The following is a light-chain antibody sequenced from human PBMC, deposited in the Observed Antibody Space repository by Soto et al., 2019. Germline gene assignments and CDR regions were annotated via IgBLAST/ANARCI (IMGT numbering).Light chain of an antibody. CDR3: SSYSDTNICV. V-gene: IGLV2-14*01. J-gene: IGLJ1*01. Sequence: QSVLTQPASVSGSPGQSITISCTGTSSDVGGYNFVSWYLQHPGKAPKLILYEVSDRHSGVSNRFSGSKSGNTASLTISGLQAEDEADYYCSSYSDTNICVFGTGTKVTVL. CDR2: EVS. CDR1: SSDVGGYNF.